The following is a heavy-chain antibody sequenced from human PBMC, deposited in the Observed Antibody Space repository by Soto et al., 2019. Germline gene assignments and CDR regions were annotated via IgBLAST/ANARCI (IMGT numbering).Heavy chain of an antibody. J-gene: IGHJ4*02. CDR1: GFTFSSNW. Sequence: GGSLRLSCVVSGFTFSSNWMTWVRQAPGKGLEWVADIKQDGSEKNYVDSVKGRFTISRDNAKKSLYLQMNSLRDEDTAVYYCAIDPGCSGGSCHLDHWSQGTLVTVSS. CDR3: AIDPGCSGGSCHLDH. V-gene: IGHV3-7*05. CDR2: IKQDGSEK. D-gene: IGHD2-15*01.